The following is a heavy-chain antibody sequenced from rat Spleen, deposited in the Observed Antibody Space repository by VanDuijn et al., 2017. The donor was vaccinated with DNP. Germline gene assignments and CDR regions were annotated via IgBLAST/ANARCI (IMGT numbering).Heavy chain of an antibody. V-gene: IGHV5-31*01. Sequence: EVQLVESGGDLVQPGRSLILSCVASGFTFNTYWMNWIRQVPGKGLEWVASITSNGGDTYYPDSVKGRFTISRDDAKRTLYLQMDSLTSEDTATYYCARDYRVWAYWGQGTLVTVSS. D-gene: IGHD1-4*01. CDR1: GFTFNTYW. CDR2: ITSNGGDT. J-gene: IGHJ3*01. CDR3: ARDYRVWAY.